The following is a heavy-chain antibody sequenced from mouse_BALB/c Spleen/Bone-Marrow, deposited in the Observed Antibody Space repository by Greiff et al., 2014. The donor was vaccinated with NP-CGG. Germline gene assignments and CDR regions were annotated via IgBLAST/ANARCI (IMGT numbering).Heavy chain of an antibody. V-gene: IGHV1-9*01. D-gene: IGHD1-1*02. Sequence: VQLQQSGAELMRPGASVKISCKATGYTFSTYWIEWVKQRPGHGLEWIGEILPGSGNTNYNEKFKGKATFTADTSSNTAYMQLSSLTSEDSAVYYCARRLLYYFDYWCQGTTLTVSS. CDR1: GYTFSTYW. CDR2: ILPGSGNT. CDR3: ARRLLYYFDY. J-gene: IGHJ2*01.